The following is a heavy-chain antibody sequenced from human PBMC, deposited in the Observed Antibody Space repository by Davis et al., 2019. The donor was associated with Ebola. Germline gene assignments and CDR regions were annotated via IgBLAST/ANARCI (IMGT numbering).Heavy chain of an antibody. CDR1: GYTFTDYN. CDR3: AGGHNYAHEY. J-gene: IGHJ4*02. D-gene: IGHD4-11*01. V-gene: IGHV1-2*06. CDR2: VILKSGAT. Sequence: ASVTVSCKASGYTFTDYNIHWMRQAPGQGLEWLGRVILKSGATNYAQKFQGRVTMTRDTSISTVYMELSSLRYDDTADYYCAGGHNYAHEYWGQGTLVTVSS.